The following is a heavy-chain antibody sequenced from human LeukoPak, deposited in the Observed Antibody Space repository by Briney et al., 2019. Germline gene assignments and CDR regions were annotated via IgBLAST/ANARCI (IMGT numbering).Heavy chain of an antibody. CDR2: ISAHNGNT. J-gene: IGHJ4*02. CDR3: ARGHSAIFGVVTSGC. D-gene: IGHD3-3*01. CDR1: GYTFSSYG. Sequence: ASVKVSCKASGYTFSSYGITWVRQAPGQGLEWMGWISAHNGNTNYAQNLQGRVTMTTDTSTSTAYMELRSLRSDDTAVYYCARGHSAIFGVVTSGCWGQGTLVTVSS. V-gene: IGHV1-18*01.